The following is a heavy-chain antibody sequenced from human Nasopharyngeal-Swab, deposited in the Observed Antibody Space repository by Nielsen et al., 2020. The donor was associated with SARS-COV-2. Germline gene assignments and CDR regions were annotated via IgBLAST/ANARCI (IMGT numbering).Heavy chain of an antibody. Sequence: ASVKVSCKASGYTFTSYHMHWVRQAPGQGLEWMGIITPSGGSTNYAQKFQGRVTMTSDTSTSTVYMYLSSLRSEDTAVYYCARDGPGGWFLDHWGQGTLVTVSS. V-gene: IGHV1-46*01. J-gene: IGHJ4*02. CDR2: ITPSGGST. CDR3: ARDGPGGWFLDH. D-gene: IGHD6-19*01. CDR1: GYTFTSYH.